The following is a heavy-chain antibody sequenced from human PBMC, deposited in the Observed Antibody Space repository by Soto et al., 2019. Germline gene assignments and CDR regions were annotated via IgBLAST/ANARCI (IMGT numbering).Heavy chain of an antibody. Sequence: PGVSLRLSCAASGFTFNDAWMNWARQAPGKGLEWVGLFKSKIDGGTIHYAAPLKGRFTISRDDSKNMFYLQMNSLKVEVTAAYYSFTDRDSSPADWGQGT. V-gene: IGHV3-15*07. CDR2: FKSKIDGGTI. CDR3: FTDRDSSPAD. D-gene: IGHD2-2*01. CDR1: GFTFNDAW. J-gene: IGHJ4*02.